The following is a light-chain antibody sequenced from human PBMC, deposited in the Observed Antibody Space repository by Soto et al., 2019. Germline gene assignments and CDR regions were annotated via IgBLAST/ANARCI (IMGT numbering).Light chain of an antibody. Sequence: QSALTQPPSASGSPGQSVTISCTGTSSNVGGYNYVSWDQQHPGKAPKIMIYEVNKRPAGVADRFWGSTSGNTASLTISGLQAEDEAEYHCCSYEGTYYVFGTGTTVTVL. J-gene: IGLJ1*01. V-gene: IGLV2-8*01. CDR2: EVN. CDR1: SSNVGGYNY. CDR3: CSYEGTYYV.